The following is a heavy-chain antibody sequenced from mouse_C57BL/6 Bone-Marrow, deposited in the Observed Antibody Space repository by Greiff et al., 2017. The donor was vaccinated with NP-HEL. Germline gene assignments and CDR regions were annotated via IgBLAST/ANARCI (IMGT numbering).Heavy chain of an antibody. J-gene: IGHJ3*01. D-gene: IGHD1-3*01. CDR2: IDPSDSYT. Sequence: QVQLQQSGAELVMPGASVKLSCKASCYTFTSYWMHWVKQRPGQGLEWIGEIDPSDSYTNYNQKFKGKSTLTVDKSSSTAYMQLSSLTSEDSAVYYCAREWDFWFAYWGQGTLVTVSA. CDR1: CYTFTSYW. CDR3: AREWDFWFAY. V-gene: IGHV1-69*01.